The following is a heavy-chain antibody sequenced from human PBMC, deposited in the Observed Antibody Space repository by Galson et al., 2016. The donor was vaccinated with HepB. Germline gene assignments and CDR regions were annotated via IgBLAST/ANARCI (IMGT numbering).Heavy chain of an antibody. D-gene: IGHD3-9*01. CDR3: AREGSIFTSFYADY. J-gene: IGHJ4*02. V-gene: IGHV1-18*01. CDR1: GYTFISYG. CDR2: INTYNGDT. Sequence: SVKVSCKASGYTFISYGIGWVRQAPGQGLEWMGWINTYNGDTNYGQKFQGRVTMTTDTSASTAYMELRNLRSDDTAVYYCAREGSIFTSFYADYWGEGTLVTVSS.